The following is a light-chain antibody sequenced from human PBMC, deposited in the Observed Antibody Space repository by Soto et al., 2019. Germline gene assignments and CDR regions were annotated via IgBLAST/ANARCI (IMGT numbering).Light chain of an antibody. V-gene: IGKV3-15*01. CDR2: DAS. CDR1: QSVSSN. J-gene: IGKJ1*01. CDR3: QQYYYWPET. Sequence: EIVMTQSPATLSVSPGETATLSCRASQSVSSNLAWYQQKPGQAPSLLIYDASTSATGIPARFSGSGSGTDFTLTINNLQSEGFAVYYCQQYYYWPETVGQGTKVGIK.